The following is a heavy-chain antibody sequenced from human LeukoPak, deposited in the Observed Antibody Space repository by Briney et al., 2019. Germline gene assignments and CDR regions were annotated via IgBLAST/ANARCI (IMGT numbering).Heavy chain of an antibody. CDR1: GGTFSSYA. D-gene: IGHD1-26*01. V-gene: IGHV1-69*05. Sequence: SVKVSCKASGGTFSSYAISWVRQAPGRGLEWMGRIIPIFGTANYAQKFQGRVTITTDESTSTAYMELSSLRSEDTAVYYCARDKGTELPRGYDAFDIWGQGTMVTVSS. CDR2: IIPIFGTA. J-gene: IGHJ3*02. CDR3: ARDKGTELPRGYDAFDI.